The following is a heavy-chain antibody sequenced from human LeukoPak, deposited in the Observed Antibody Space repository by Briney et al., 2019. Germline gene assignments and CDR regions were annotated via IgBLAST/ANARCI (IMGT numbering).Heavy chain of an antibody. CDR1: GGSLSSSSYY. J-gene: IGHJ5*02. D-gene: IGHD3-10*01. V-gene: IGHV4-39*07. CDR2: INHSEST. CDR3: ATRWFGELFWFDP. Sequence: SETLSLTCTVSGGSLSSSSYYWGWLRQPPGKGLEWIGEINHSESTNYNPSLKSRVTISVDTSKNQFSLKLSSVTAADTAVYYCATRWFGELFWFDPWGQGTLVTVSS.